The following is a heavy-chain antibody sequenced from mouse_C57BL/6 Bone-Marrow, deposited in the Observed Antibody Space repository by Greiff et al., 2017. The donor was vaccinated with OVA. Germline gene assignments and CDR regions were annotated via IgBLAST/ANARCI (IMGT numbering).Heavy chain of an antibody. Sequence: VQLQQSGAELVRPGASVKLSCTASGFNIKDYYMHWVKQRPEQGLEWIGRIDPEDGDTEYAPKFQGKATMTADTSSNTAYLQLSSLTSEDTAVYYCTPTPLRRYWYFDVWGTGTTVTVSS. D-gene: IGHD2-12*01. CDR3: TPTPLRRYWYFDV. J-gene: IGHJ1*03. CDR1: GFNIKDYY. V-gene: IGHV14-1*01. CDR2: IDPEDGDT.